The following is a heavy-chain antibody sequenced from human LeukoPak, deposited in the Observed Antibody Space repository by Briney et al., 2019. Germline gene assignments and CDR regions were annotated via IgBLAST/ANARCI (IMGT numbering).Heavy chain of an antibody. CDR3: ARERDSSSWTPNDY. V-gene: IGHV3-7*01. CDR2: IKQVESEK. Sequence: GGSLRLSCAASGFTFSSYWMSWVRQAPGKGLEWVANIKQVESEKYYVDSVKGRFTISRDNAKNSLYLQMNSLRAEDTAVYYCARERDSSSWTPNDYWGQGTLVTVSS. J-gene: IGHJ4*02. D-gene: IGHD6-13*01. CDR1: GFTFSSYW.